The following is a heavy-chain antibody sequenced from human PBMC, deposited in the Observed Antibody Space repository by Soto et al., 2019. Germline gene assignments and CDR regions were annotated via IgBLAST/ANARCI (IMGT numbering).Heavy chain of an antibody. D-gene: IGHD4-4*01. CDR2: ISYDGSNK. Sequence: PGGSLRLPCAASGFTFSSYGMHWVRQAPGKGLEWVAVISYDGSNKYYADSVKGRFTISRDNSKNTLYLQMNSLRAEDTAVYYCAKDGRDNYESHWGQGTLVTVSS. V-gene: IGHV3-30*18. CDR3: AKDGRDNYESH. J-gene: IGHJ4*02. CDR1: GFTFSSYG.